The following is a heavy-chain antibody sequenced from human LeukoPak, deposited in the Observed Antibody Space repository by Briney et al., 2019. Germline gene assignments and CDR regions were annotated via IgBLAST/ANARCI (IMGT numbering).Heavy chain of an antibody. J-gene: IGHJ3*02. CDR3: ARGGGDVDAFDI. Sequence: SVKVSCKASGATFSTYTINWVRQAPGQGLEWMGRIIPILGITKYAQKFQGRVTITADKSTSTAYMELSGLRSEDTAVYYCARGGGDVDAFDIWGQGTMVTVSS. CDR2: IIPILGIT. D-gene: IGHD4-17*01. CDR1: GATFSTYT. V-gene: IGHV1-69*02.